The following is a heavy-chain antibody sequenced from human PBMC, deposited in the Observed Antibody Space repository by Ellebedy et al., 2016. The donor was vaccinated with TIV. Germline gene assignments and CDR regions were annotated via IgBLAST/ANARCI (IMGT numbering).Heavy chain of an antibody. CDR3: ARGAAGL. CDR2: ISYDGSNK. CDR1: GFTFSSYA. J-gene: IGHJ4*02. V-gene: IGHV3-30-3*01. D-gene: IGHD6-13*01. Sequence: GESLKISCAASGFTFSSYAMHWVRQAPGKGLEWVAVISYDGSNKYYVDSVKGRFTISRDNTKNSLYLQMNSLRAEDTAVYYCARGAAGLWGQGTLVTVSS.